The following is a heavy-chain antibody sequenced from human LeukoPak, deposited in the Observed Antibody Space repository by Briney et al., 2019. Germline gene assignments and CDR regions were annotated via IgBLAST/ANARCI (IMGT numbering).Heavy chain of an antibody. D-gene: IGHD5/OR15-5a*01. Sequence: PGESLKISCKGSGYSSTTYWIGWVRQMPGKGLEWMGIIYPRDSDTRYSPSFQGQVTISADKSISTAYLQWSSLKASDAAIYYCARSQSIVSSTRYFDYWGQGTLVTVSS. J-gene: IGHJ4*02. CDR2: IYPRDSDT. CDR3: ARSQSIVSSTRYFDY. V-gene: IGHV5-51*01. CDR1: GYSSTTYW.